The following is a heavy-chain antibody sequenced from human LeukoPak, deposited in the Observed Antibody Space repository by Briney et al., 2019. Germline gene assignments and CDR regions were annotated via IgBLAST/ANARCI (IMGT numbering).Heavy chain of an antibody. V-gene: IGHV1-69*04. Sequence: ASVKVSCKASGGTFSSYAISWVRQAPGQGLEWMGRIIPIFGIANYAQKFQGRVTITADKSTSTAYMELSSLRSEDTAVYYCARDSEMANNRPFDYWGQGTLVTVSS. J-gene: IGHJ4*02. CDR1: GGTFSSYA. CDR3: ARDSEMANNRPFDY. D-gene: IGHD5-24*01. CDR2: IIPIFGIA.